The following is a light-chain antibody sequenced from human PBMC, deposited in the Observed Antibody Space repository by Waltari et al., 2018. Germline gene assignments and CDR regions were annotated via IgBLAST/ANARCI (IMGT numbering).Light chain of an antibody. CDR3: QHYLRLPVT. V-gene: IGKV3-20*01. CDR2: GPS. J-gene: IGKJ1*01. Sequence: EIVLTQSPGTLSLSLGERATVSCRASQSVSRALAWYQQKPGQGPRLLIYGPSTRATGIPDMLRGSGSGTDFSLTISRLEPDDFAVYYCQHYLRLPVTFGQGTTVEI. CDR1: QSVSRA.